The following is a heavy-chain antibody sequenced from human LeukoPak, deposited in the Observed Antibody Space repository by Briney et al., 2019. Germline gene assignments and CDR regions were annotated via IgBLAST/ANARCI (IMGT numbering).Heavy chain of an antibody. Sequence: GASVKVSCKASGYSFITYGITGVRQAPGQGLEGMGWISAYNANTNYAQKLQGRVTLTTDTSTSTAYMKLRSLRSDDTAIYYCARVGDSSLYDWFDPWGQGTLVTGSS. V-gene: IGHV1-18*01. CDR1: GYSFITYG. CDR2: ISAYNANT. CDR3: ARVGDSSLYDWFDP. D-gene: IGHD6-13*01. J-gene: IGHJ5*02.